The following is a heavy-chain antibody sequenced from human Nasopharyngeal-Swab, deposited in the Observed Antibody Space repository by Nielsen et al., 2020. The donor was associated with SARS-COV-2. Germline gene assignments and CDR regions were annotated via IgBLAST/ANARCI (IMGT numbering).Heavy chain of an antibody. J-gene: IGHJ4*02. V-gene: IGHV1-2*06. Sequence: ASLKVSGKPSGYTFTGYYIHLVGKAHRQGLEWMARFNPTGGSTDYARKFQGRVTMTRDTSITTAYLELIRLTSDDTAVFYCARERFYDGSGYYNCFDYCGQGTLVTVSS. D-gene: IGHD3-22*01. CDR1: GYTFTGYY. CDR2: FNPTGGST. CDR3: ARERFYDGSGYYNCFDY.